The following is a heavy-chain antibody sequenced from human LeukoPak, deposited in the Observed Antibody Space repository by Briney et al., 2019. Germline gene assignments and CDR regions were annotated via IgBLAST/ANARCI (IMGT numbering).Heavy chain of an antibody. D-gene: IGHD3-22*01. CDR1: GGSISSSSYY. V-gene: IGHV4-61*01. J-gene: IGHJ4*02. Sequence: SETLSLTCTVSGGSISSSSYYWSWIRQPPGKGLEWIGYIYYSGSTNYNPSLKSRVTISVDTSKNQFSLKLSSVTAADTAVYYCASGYYYSFDYWGQGTLVTVSS. CDR2: IYYSGST. CDR3: ASGYYYSFDY.